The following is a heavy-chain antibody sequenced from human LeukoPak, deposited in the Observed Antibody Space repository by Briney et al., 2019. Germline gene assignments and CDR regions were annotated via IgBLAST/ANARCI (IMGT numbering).Heavy chain of an antibody. V-gene: IGHV3-30*18. J-gene: IGHJ4*02. CDR3: AKDVLGGSWSFDY. CDR2: VSFDGSNK. Sequence: GGSLRLSCAASGFTFNNYGIHWVRQAPGKGLYWVAVVSFDGSNKYYADSVKGRFTISRDNSKNIVYLQLNSLRPEDTAVYYCAKDVLGGSWSFDYWGQGTLVTVSS. CDR1: GFTFNNYG. D-gene: IGHD6-13*01.